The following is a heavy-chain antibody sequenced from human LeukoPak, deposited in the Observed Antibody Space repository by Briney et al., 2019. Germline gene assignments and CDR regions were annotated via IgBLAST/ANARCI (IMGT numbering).Heavy chain of an antibody. J-gene: IGHJ4*02. V-gene: IGHV3-7*01. CDR1: GFTFSNSD. CDR2: IKEDGSET. CDR3: AREIQSPITDFDY. Sequence: GGSLRLSCAASGFTFSNSDMGWVRQAPGKGLEWVGNIKEDGSETYYVDSVKGRFTISRDNAKNSLYLQMNSLRAEDTAVYYCAREIQSPITDFDYWGQGTLVTVSS.